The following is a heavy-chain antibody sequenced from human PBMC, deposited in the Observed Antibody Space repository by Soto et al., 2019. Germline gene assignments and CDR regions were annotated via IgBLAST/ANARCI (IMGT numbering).Heavy chain of an antibody. D-gene: IGHD6-6*01. CDR2: IKQDGSEK. Sequence: GGSLRLSCAASGFTFSSYWMSWVRQAPGKGLEWVANIKQDGSEKYYVDSVKGRFTISRDNAKNSLYLQMNSLRAEDTAVYYCARDPHSSIAADYFDYWGQGTLVTVSS. CDR1: GFTFSSYW. J-gene: IGHJ4*02. V-gene: IGHV3-7*05. CDR3: ARDPHSSIAADYFDY.